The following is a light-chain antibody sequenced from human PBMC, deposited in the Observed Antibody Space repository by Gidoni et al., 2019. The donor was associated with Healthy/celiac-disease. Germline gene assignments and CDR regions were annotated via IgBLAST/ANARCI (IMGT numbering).Light chain of an antibody. V-gene: IGKV1-5*01. CDR1: QSISSW. CDR2: DAS. J-gene: IGKJ1*01. CDR3: QQYNSYPWT. Sequence: DIQMTPFPSTLSASVGDRVTITCRASQSISSWLAWYQQKPGKAPKLLIYDASSLESGVPSRFSGSGSGTEFTLTISSLQPDDFATYYCQQYNSYPWTFGQGTKVEIK.